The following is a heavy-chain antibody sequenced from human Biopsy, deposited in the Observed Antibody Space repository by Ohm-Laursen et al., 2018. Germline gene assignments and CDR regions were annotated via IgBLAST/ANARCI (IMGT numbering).Heavy chain of an antibody. Sequence: PSDTLSLTCTVSGESMCTYYWTWIRQPPGKGLEWIASIYYSGTTNKNPSLKSRVTISVDTSKRQFYLELSSVTAADTAIYYCARVRGGFLEWFDYWGQGTLITVSS. CDR3: ARVRGGFLEWFDY. D-gene: IGHD3-3*01. J-gene: IGHJ5*01. CDR2: IYYSGTT. V-gene: IGHV4-59*07. CDR1: GESMCTYY.